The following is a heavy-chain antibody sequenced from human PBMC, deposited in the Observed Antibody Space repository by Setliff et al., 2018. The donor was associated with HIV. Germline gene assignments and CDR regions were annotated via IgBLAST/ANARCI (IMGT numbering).Heavy chain of an antibody. Sequence: GSLRLSCAASGFTFSAYRMNWVRQAPGKGLEWLSYISSSGSTICYADSVKGRFTISRDNAKNSLYLQMNSLRAEDTAVYYCARDGLEGDMAGRQRTYAFGYWGQGTLVTVSS. CDR3: ARDGLEGDMAGRQRTYAFGY. CDR2: ISSSGSTI. V-gene: IGHV3-48*01. J-gene: IGHJ4*02. D-gene: IGHD2-15*01. CDR1: GFTFSAYR.